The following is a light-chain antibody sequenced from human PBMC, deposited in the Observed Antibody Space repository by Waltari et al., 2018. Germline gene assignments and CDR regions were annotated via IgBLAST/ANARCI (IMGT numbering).Light chain of an antibody. Sequence: EIVLTQSPGTLSLSLGAGATLSCRASQGVRRTWLAWYHQGPGPAPRLLIYGASTRATGITDRFIGSWSGTDFILTIRRLEPEDFGVYYCHQYDTAPHTFGGGTKVEIK. CDR3: HQYDTAPHT. CDR1: QGVRRTW. CDR2: GAS. V-gene: IGKV3-20*01. J-gene: IGKJ4*01.